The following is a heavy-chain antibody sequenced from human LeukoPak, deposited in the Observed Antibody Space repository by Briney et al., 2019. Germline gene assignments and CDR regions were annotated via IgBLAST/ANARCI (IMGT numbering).Heavy chain of an antibody. J-gene: IGHJ4*02. CDR1: GFXFDDYG. Sequence: PGGSLRLSCGASGFXFDDYGISWVRQAPGKGLGWVSGINWNGGSTGYADSVKGRFTISRDNAKNSLYLQMNSLRAEDTALYYCARSSHNNYWYFDYWGQGTLVTVSS. CDR2: INWNGGST. D-gene: IGHD1-1*01. V-gene: IGHV3-20*04. CDR3: ARSSHNNYWYFDY.